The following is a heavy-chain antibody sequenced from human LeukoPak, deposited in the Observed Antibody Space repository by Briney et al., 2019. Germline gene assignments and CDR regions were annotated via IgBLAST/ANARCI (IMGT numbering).Heavy chain of an antibody. J-gene: IGHJ5*02. V-gene: IGHV3-21*04. Sequence: GGSLRLSCAASGFAFNDYNMNWVRQVPGKGLEWISSITSSSHYIYYGDSVKGRFTISRDNAKNSLYLQMNSLRAEDTALYYCARDLLWFGESNNWFDPWGQGTLVTVSS. D-gene: IGHD3-10*01. CDR3: ARDLLWFGESNNWFDP. CDR1: GFAFNDYN. CDR2: ITSSSHYI.